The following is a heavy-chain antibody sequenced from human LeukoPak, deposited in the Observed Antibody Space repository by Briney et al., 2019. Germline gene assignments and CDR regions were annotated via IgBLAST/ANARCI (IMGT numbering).Heavy chain of an antibody. CDR2: ISYDGSTT. D-gene: IGHD2-2*01. V-gene: IGHV3-30-3*01. Sequence: GGSLRLSCTASGFTFSSIAMHWVRQAPGKGLEWVAVISYDGSTTYYADSVKGRFTISRDNSKNTPYLEMNSLRAEDTALYHCARDSYKTSPDYWGQGTLVTVSS. CDR3: ARDSYKTSPDY. J-gene: IGHJ4*02. CDR1: GFTFSSIA.